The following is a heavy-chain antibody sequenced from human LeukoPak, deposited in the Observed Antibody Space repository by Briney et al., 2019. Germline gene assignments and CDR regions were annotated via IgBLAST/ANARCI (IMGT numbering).Heavy chain of an antibody. D-gene: IGHD3-22*01. J-gene: IGHJ6*03. CDR3: ARPYYYDSSGYPDYYYYYMDV. CDR2: INPNNGGT. V-gene: IGHV1-2*02. Sequence: ASVKVFCKASGYTVTGYYMYWVRQAPGQGLEWMGWINPNNGGTNYAQKFQGRVTMTRDTSISTAYMELSRLRSDDTAVYYCARPYYYDSSGYPDYYYYYMDVWGKGTTVTVSS. CDR1: GYTVTGYY.